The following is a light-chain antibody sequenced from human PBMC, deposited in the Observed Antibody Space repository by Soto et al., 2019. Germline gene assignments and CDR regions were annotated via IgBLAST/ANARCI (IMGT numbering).Light chain of an antibody. CDR2: GAS. Sequence: EIVLTQSPGTLSLSPGERATLSCRASQSVRSSYLAWYQQKPGQAPRLLIYGASSRATGIPDRFSGSGSGTDLTLTISRLEPEDFAVYYCQQYGSSPTSTFGQGTKVEIK. CDR1: QSVRSSY. CDR3: QQYGSSPTST. J-gene: IGKJ1*01. V-gene: IGKV3-20*01.